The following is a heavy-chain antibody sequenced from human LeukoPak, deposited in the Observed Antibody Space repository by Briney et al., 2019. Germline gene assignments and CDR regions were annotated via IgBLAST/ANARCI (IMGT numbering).Heavy chain of an antibody. Sequence: PGGSLRLSCAASGFTFSDYYMSWIRQAPGKGLEWVSYISSSSSYTNYADSVKGRFTISRDNAKNSLYLQMNSLRAEDTAVYYCARDYCSSTSCYDTAAFDIWGQGTMVTVSS. J-gene: IGHJ3*02. V-gene: IGHV3-11*05. D-gene: IGHD2-2*01. CDR1: GFTFSDYY. CDR2: ISSSSSYT. CDR3: ARDYCSSTSCYDTAAFDI.